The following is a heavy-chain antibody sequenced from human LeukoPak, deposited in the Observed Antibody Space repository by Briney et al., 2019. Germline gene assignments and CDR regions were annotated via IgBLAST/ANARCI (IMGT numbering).Heavy chain of an antibody. CDR1: GGTFSSYA. CDR2: INPTGGST. CDR3: ARDNSVGDNAWWFDS. J-gene: IGHJ5*01. D-gene: IGHD1-26*01. V-gene: IGHV1-46*01. Sequence: ASVKVSCKASGGTFSSYAISWVRQAPGQGLEWMGLINPTGGSTGYAQKFQGRVTMTRDMSTSTDYMELSSLRSEDTAIYYCARDNSVGDNAWWFDSWGQGTLVTVSS.